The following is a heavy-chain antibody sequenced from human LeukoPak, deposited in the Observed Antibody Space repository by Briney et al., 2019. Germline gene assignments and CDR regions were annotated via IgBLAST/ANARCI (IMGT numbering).Heavy chain of an antibody. CDR2: INAGSGNT. J-gene: IGHJ4*02. Sequence: ASVKVSCKASGYSFTSYAMHWVRQAPGQRLEWMGWINAGSGNTKYSQKFQGRVTITRDTSASTAYMELSSLRSEGTAVYYCARRGAGTGLYYWGQGTLVTVSS. CDR1: GYSFTSYA. V-gene: IGHV1-3*01. D-gene: IGHD6-13*01. CDR3: ARRGAGTGLYY.